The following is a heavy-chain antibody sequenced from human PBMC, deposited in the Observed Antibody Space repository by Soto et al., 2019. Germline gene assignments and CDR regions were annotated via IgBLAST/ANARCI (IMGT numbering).Heavy chain of an antibody. V-gene: IGHV4-39*01. CDR1: GGSISSSSYY. J-gene: IGHJ5*02. CDR2: IYYSGST. CDR3: ARPGYYYGSGSYLWFDP. Sequence: SETLSLTCPVSGGSISSSSYYWGWIRQPPGKGLEWIGSIYYSGSTYYNPSLKSRVTISVDTSKNQFSLKLSSVTAADTAVYYCARPGYYYGSGSYLWFDPWGQGTLVTVSS. D-gene: IGHD3-10*01.